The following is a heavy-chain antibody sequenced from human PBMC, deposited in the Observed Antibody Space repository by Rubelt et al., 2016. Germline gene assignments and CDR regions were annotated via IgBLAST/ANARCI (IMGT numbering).Heavy chain of an antibody. D-gene: IGHD5-18*01. Sequence: QVQLQESGPGLVKPSETLSLTCTVSGGSISSYYWSWIRQPPGKGLEWIGYIYYSGSTNYNPSLKSRVTISVDTSKNQFSLKLSSVTAADTAVYYCARERLWPYYFDYWGQGTLVTVSS. CDR3: ARERLWPYYFDY. CDR1: GGSISSYY. CDR2: IYYSGST. J-gene: IGHJ4*02. V-gene: IGHV4-59*01.